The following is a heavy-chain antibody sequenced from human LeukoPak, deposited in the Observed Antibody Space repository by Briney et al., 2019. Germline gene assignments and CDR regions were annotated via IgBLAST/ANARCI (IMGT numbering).Heavy chain of an antibody. CDR3: AKAYGTNGYFQLPIDF. D-gene: IGHD2-8*01. V-gene: IGHV3-23*01. Sequence: PGGSLRLSCAASGFTFYSNAMTWVRQAPGKGLECVSAITAGGDTTYYPDSVKGRFTISRDNTRNTLYLQLNNLRAEDTAVYYCAKAYGTNGYFQLPIDFWGQGTLVTVSS. CDR1: GFTFYSNA. CDR2: ITAGGDTT. J-gene: IGHJ4*02.